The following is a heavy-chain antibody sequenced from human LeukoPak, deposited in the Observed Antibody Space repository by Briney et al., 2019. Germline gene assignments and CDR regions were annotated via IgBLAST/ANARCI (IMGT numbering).Heavy chain of an antibody. D-gene: IGHD1-26*01. J-gene: IGHJ4*02. V-gene: IGHV3-23*01. CDR3: AKGGKWDVTPFDY. CDR2: VSGGGST. CDR1: GFTFSSFA. Sequence: GGSLRLSCAASGFTFSSFAMSWVRQAPGKGLEWVSTVSGGGSTYYADSVKGRFTISRDNSKNTLYLQVNSLRAEDTAVYYCAKGGKWDVTPFDYWGQGTLVTVSS.